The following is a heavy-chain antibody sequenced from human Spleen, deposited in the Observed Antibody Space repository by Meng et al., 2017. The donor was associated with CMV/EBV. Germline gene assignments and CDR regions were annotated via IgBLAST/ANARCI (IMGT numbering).Heavy chain of an antibody. D-gene: IGHD1-20*01. CDR2: IYSGGST. J-gene: IGHJ4*02. CDR1: GFTVSSNY. Sequence: GESLKISCAASGFTVSSNYMSWVRQAPGKGLEWVSVIYSGGSTYYADSVKGRFTISRDNSKNTLYLQMNSLRAEDTAVYYCARDNWNDGMCFDFWGQGTLVTVSS. V-gene: IGHV3-53*01. CDR3: ARDNWNDGMCFDF.